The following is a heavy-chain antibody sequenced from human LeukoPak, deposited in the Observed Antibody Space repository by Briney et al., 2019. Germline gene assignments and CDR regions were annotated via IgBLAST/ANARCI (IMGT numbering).Heavy chain of an antibody. CDR2: ISGSGGST. D-gene: IGHD4-11*01. CDR1: VLTFSSLA. V-gene: IGHV3-23*01. Sequence: GGSLRLSCAASVLTFSSLAIGGARQAPGKGLEWVSAISGSGGSTYYADSVKGRFTISRDNSNNTQFLQMNSLRAEDTAAYYCAKCKIRGSNVTVYRGQLTLVTVSS. CDR3: AKCKIRGSNVTVY. J-gene: IGHJ4*02.